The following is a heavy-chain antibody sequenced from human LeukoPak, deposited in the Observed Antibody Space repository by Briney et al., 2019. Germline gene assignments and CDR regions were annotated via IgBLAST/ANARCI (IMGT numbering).Heavy chain of an antibody. CDR1: GGTFSSYA. CDR2: INPNSGGT. D-gene: IGHD3-10*01. J-gene: IGHJ4*02. V-gene: IGHV1-2*04. Sequence: ASVKVSCKASGGTFSSYAISWVRQAPGQGLEWMGWINPNSGGTNYAQKFQGWVTMTRDTSISTAYMELSRLRSDDTAVYYCARDASMVRGGDFDYWGQGTLVTVSS. CDR3: ARDASMVRGGDFDY.